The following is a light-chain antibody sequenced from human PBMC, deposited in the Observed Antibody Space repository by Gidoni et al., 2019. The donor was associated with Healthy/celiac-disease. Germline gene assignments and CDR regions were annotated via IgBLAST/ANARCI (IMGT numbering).Light chain of an antibody. J-gene: IGKJ3*01. CDR2: DAS. CDR1: QSISSW. CDR3: QQYNSYPFT. Sequence: DLPMTPSPSTLSASVGDRVTIPCRASQSISSWLAWYQQKPGKAPKLLIYDASSLESGVPSRFSGSGSGTEFTLTISSLQPDDFATYYCQQYNSYPFTFGPGTKVDIK. V-gene: IGKV1-5*01.